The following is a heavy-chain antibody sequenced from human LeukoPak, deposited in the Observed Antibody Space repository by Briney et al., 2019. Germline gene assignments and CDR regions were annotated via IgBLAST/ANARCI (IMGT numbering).Heavy chain of an antibody. Sequence: GGSLRLSCAASGFTFSSYGMHWVRQAPGEGLEWVAAISHDGSSNNYADSVKGRFTISRDNSKNTLYLQVSSLRADDTAVYYCAKERGAFDAFDIWGQGTMVTVSS. J-gene: IGHJ3*02. CDR2: ISHDGSSN. CDR1: GFTFSSYG. V-gene: IGHV3-30*18. CDR3: AKERGAFDAFDI. D-gene: IGHD2/OR15-2a*01.